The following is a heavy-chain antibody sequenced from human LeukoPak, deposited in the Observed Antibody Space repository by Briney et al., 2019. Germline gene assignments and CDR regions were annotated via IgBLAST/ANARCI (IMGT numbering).Heavy chain of an antibody. V-gene: IGHV3-23*01. J-gene: IGHJ5*02. CDR3: AKDNPSRITMVRGVIRWFDP. CDR1: GFTFSSYA. CDR2: ISGSGGST. D-gene: IGHD3-10*01. Sequence: PGGSLRLSCAASGFTFSSYAMSWVRKAPGKGLEWVSAISGSGGSTYYADSVKGRFTISRDNSKNTLYLQMNSLRAEDTAVYYCAKDNPSRITMVRGVIRWFDPWGQGTLVTVSS.